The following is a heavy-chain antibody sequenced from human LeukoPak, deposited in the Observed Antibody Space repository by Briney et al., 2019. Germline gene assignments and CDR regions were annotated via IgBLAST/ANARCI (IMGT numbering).Heavy chain of an antibody. Sequence: PSETLSLTCAVYGGSFSSYYWSWIRQPPGKGLEWIGEINHSGSTNYNPSLKSRVTISVDTSKNQFSLKLSSVTAADTAVYYCARDSTTEFDYWGQGTLVTVSS. J-gene: IGHJ4*02. V-gene: IGHV4-34*09. D-gene: IGHD2/OR15-2a*01. CDR1: GGSFSSYY. CDR3: ARDSTTEFDY. CDR2: INHSGST.